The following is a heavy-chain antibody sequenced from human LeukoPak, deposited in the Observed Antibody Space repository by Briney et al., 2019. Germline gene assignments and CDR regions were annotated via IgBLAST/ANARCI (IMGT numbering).Heavy chain of an antibody. CDR3: ARGDNWFDP. CDR2: ISYSGTT. Sequence: PSETLSLTCTVSGGSISSYYWSWIRQPPGKGLEWIGYISYSGTTSYNPSLKSRVTISVDTSKNQFSLKLSSVTAADTAVYYCARGDNWFDPWGQGTLVTVSS. CDR1: GGSISSYY. V-gene: IGHV4-59*01. J-gene: IGHJ5*02.